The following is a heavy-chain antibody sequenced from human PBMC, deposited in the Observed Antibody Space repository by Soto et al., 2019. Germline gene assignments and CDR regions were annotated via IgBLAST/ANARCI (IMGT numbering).Heavy chain of an antibody. CDR3: ARSYSSGWEFDY. CDR2: ISSTGRTI. Sequence: PGGSLRLSCGSSVFTFSNYYMSCIRQSPGKGLEWVSYISSTGRTIYYADSVKGRFTVSRDNAQNSLSLKLNSLRVEDTAVYYCARSYSSGWEFDYWGQGTQVNVSS. J-gene: IGHJ4*02. CDR1: VFTFSNYY. D-gene: IGHD6-19*01. V-gene: IGHV3-11*01.